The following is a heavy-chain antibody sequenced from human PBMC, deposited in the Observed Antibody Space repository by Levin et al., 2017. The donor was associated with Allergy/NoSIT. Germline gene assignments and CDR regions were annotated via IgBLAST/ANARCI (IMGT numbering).Heavy chain of an antibody. CDR1: GFTFSSYS. CDR3: ARDRGEGSSGGDDAFDI. J-gene: IGHJ3*02. V-gene: IGHV3-21*01. CDR2: ISSSSSYI. D-gene: IGHD6-13*01. Sequence: GESLKISCAASGFTFSSYSMNWVRQAPGKGLEWVSSISSSSSYIYYADSVKGRFTISRDNAKNSLYLQMNSLRAEDTAVYYCARDRGEGSSGGDDAFDIWGQGTMVTVSS.